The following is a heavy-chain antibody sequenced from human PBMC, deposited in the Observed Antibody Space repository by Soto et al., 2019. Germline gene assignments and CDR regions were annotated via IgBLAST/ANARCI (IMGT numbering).Heavy chain of an antibody. CDR3: AGWGGHDYNY. CDR2: IRPDGSET. Sequence: EVQLVQSGGGLVQPGGSLRLSCVASGFTFTDFYMNWVRQAPGKGLEWVANIRPDGSETNYVESVKGRFTTSRDNAKNSLFLQMNSLRADDTDVYYSAGWGGHDYNYWGQGILVTVSS. D-gene: IGHD4-4*01. J-gene: IGHJ4*02. CDR1: GFTFTDFY. V-gene: IGHV3-7*03.